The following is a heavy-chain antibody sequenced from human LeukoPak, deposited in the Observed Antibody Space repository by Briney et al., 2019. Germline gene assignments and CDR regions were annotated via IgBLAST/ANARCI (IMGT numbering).Heavy chain of an antibody. CDR3: ARGSTYSSGWYTGFDY. CDR2: ITSSSSYI. J-gene: IGHJ4*02. Sequence: WGSLRLSCAASGFTFSSYEMNWVRQAPGKGLEWVSSITSSSSYIYYADSVKGRFTISRDNAKKSVYLQMNSLRAEDTAVYYCARGSTYSSGWYTGFDYWGQGSLVTVSS. CDR1: GFTFSSYE. V-gene: IGHV3-21*01. D-gene: IGHD6-19*01.